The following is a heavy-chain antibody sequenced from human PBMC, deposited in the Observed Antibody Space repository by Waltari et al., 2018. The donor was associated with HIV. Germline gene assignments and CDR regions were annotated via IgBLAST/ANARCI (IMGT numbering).Heavy chain of an antibody. V-gene: IGHV4-61*02. Sequence: QVQLQESGPGLVKPSQTLSLTCTVSGGSISSGSYYWSWIRPPAGKGLEWIGRIYTRGSTNYNPPLKSRVTISVDTSKNQFSLKLSSVTAADTAVYYCARGGDFWGIYYGMDVWGQGTTVTVSS. CDR2: IYTRGST. J-gene: IGHJ6*02. CDR3: ARGGDFWGIYYGMDV. D-gene: IGHD3-16*01. CDR1: GGSISSGSYY.